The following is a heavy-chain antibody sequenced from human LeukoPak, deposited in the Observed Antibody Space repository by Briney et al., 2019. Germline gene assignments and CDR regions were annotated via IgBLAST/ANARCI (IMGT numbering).Heavy chain of an antibody. J-gene: IGHJ3*02. V-gene: IGHV4-59*01. Sequence: SETLSLTCTVSGGSISNCYWSWIRQPPGKGLEWIGYIYYSGSTNYNPSLKSRVTISVDTSKNQFSLKLSSVTAADTAVYYCARDIRPGWFGEKAFDIWGQGTMVTVSS. D-gene: IGHD3-10*01. CDR1: GGSISNCY. CDR3: ARDIRPGWFGEKAFDI. CDR2: IYYSGST.